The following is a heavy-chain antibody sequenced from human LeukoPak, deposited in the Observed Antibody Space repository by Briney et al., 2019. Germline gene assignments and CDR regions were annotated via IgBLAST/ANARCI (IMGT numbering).Heavy chain of an antibody. CDR1: GXTFTGFS. Sequence: GGSLRLSFAASGXTFTGFSMNWVRQAPGKVLEWVSSISSSSNYIYYADSVKGRFTISRDNAKNSLYLQMNSLRAEDTAVYYCARDLGRYNFDYWGQGALVTVSS. CDR2: ISSSSNYI. CDR3: ARDLGRYNFDY. J-gene: IGHJ4*02. V-gene: IGHV3-21*01. D-gene: IGHD1-14*01.